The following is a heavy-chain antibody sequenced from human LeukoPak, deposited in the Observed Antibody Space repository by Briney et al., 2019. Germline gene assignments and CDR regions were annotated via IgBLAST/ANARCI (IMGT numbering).Heavy chain of an antibody. Sequence: ASVKVSCKASGYTFTSYGISWVRQAPGQGLEWMGWISAYNGNTNYAQKLQGRVTMTTDTSTSTAYMELRSLRSDDTAVYYCARDDIAVAGTGSCLFDPWGQGTLVTVSS. CDR2: ISAYNGNT. D-gene: IGHD6-19*01. CDR3: ARDDIAVAGTGSCLFDP. J-gene: IGHJ5*02. CDR1: GYTFTSYG. V-gene: IGHV1-18*01.